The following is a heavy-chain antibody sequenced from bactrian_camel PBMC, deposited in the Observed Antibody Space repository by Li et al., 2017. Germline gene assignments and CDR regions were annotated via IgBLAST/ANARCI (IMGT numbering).Heavy chain of an antibody. Sequence: VQLVESGGGSVQAGGSLRLSCAASGSTGSRYYMAWFRQAPGKEHEGVAVISSDGRTYYADSVQGRFTISKENAGDSLFLQMNGLKIEDTAVYYCALGSSRQATMTARGKGTQVTVS. D-gene: IGHD3*01. V-gene: IGHV3S67*01. J-gene: IGHJ4*01. CDR2: ISSDGRT. CDR1: GSTGSRYY.